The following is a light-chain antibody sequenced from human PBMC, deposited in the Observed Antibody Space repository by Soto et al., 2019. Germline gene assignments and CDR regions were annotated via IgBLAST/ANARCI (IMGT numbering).Light chain of an antibody. Sequence: EIVMTESPATLSFAVVVRATLCCRASQSVRSNLAWYQQKPGQAPRLLIYGASTRATGIPDRFSGSGSGTDFTLTISRLEPEDFVVYYCQQYGRSPTFGQGTKVDIK. CDR1: QSVRSN. V-gene: IGKV3-20*01. J-gene: IGKJ1*01. CDR3: QQYGRSPT. CDR2: GAS.